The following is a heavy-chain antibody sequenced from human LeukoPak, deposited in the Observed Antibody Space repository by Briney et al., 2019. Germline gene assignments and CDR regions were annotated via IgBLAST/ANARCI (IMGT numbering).Heavy chain of an antibody. Sequence: GASVKVSCKSSGYTFTIYGFTWVRQDPGQGLEWMGWITAYTCQTDYAQKFQRRVTITRDTFISTAYMEMSRVRSEDTAVYYCARSPRLLRFLEWLFKYYFDYWGQGTLVTVSS. J-gene: IGHJ4*02. CDR2: ITAYTCQT. D-gene: IGHD3-3*01. CDR1: GYTFTIYG. CDR3: ARSPRLLRFLEWLFKYYFDY. V-gene: IGHV1-18*01.